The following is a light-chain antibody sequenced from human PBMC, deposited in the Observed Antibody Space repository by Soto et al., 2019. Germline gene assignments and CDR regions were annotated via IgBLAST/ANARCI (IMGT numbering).Light chain of an antibody. CDR3: RQYDRWPIT. CDR1: QSVSSN. Sequence: ELVMTQSPATLSVSPGEGATLSCRASQSVSSNLAWYQQKPGQAPRLLIYGVSSRATGIPARFSGSGSGTEFTLTISSLQSEDFAVYYCRQYDRWPITFGQGTRLEIK. CDR2: GVS. V-gene: IGKV3-15*01. J-gene: IGKJ5*01.